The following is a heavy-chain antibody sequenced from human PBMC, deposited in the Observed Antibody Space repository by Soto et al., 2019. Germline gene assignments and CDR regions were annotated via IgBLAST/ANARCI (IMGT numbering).Heavy chain of an antibody. CDR3: AKGDSLAHKTGYAVDP. CDR1: GDSVSSNTAS. D-gene: IGHD5-12*01. V-gene: IGHV6-1*01. CDR2: TYFRSKWYN. Sequence: SQTLSLTCAIYGDSVSSNTASWNWIRQSPSRGLEWLGRTYFRSKWYNDYAVSVKSRVMIKPDTSNDRLSLVLESVGPEDTAVYFCAKGDSLAHKTGYAVDPWGQGIMVTVSA. J-gene: IGHJ5*02.